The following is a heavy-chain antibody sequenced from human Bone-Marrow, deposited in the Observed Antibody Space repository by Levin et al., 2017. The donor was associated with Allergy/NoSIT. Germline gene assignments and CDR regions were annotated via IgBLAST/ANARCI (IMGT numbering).Heavy chain of an antibody. CDR1: GFSLSTSGTG. D-gene: IGHD3-16*01. J-gene: IGHJ4*02. V-gene: IGHV2-5*01. CDR2: IYWNEDK. CDR3: AHSLGPFDY. Sequence: SGPTLVKPPQTLTLTCTFSGFSLSTSGTGLGWIRQPPGKALEWLAVIYWNEDKHYSPSLKNRLTITKDTSKNQVVLTMTNMDPVDTATYYCAHSLGPFDYWGQGTLVTVSS.